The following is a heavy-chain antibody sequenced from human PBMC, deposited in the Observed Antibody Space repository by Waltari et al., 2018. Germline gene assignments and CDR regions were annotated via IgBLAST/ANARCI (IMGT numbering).Heavy chain of an antibody. J-gene: IGHJ5*02. Sequence: EVQLVESGGGLVQPGGSLRLSCAASGFTLSSYWMSWVGLASGKGREWVANIKQDGSEKYYVDSVKGRFTISRDNAKNSLYLQMNSLRAEDTAVYYCARETPGIAAAGTAGGWFDPWGQGTLVTVSS. CDR1: GFTLSSYW. CDR3: ARETPGIAAAGTAGGWFDP. V-gene: IGHV3-7*03. CDR2: IKQDGSEK. D-gene: IGHD6-13*01.